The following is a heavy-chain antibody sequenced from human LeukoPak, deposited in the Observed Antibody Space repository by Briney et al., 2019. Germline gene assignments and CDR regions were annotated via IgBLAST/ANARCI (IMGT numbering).Heavy chain of an antibody. J-gene: IGHJ5*02. CDR1: GGFIRSCQ. D-gene: IGHD3-10*01. CDR3: AGHDYYGSGSYR. CDR2: MYYSGST. Sequence: SETLSLTCTVSGGFIRSCQWSGIRQPPGKGLEWIGYMYYSGSTKYNPSLKSRVPISGDTSKNQFSLKLISVTAADAAVYYCAGHDYYGSGSYRWGQGTLVTVSS. V-gene: IGHV4-59*08.